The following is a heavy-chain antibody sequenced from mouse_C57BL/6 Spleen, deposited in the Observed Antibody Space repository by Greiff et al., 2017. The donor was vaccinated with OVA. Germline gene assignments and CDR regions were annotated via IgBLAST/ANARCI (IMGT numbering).Heavy chain of an antibody. CDR2: IYPGDGDT. Sequence: VQLQQSGAELVKPGASVKISCKASGYAFSSYWMNWVKQRPGKGLEWIGQIYPGDGDTYYNGKFKGKATLTADKSSSTAYMQLSSLTSEDSAVEFCARSGFSTTVVARDCWGQGTTLTVSS. V-gene: IGHV1-80*01. D-gene: IGHD1-1*01. CDR1: GYAFSSYW. CDR3: ARSGFSTTVVARDC. J-gene: IGHJ2*01.